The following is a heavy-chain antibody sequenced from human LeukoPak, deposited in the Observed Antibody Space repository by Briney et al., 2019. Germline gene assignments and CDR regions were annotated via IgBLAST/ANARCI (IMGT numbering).Heavy chain of an antibody. J-gene: IGHJ4*02. CDR1: GFTVSSNY. CDR3: AKDSSSFRYCSSTSCSNSPDY. Sequence: GGSLRLSCAASGFTVSSNYMSWVRQAPGKGLEWVANMNHDGSEKYYIDSVKGRFTISRDNAKNSLYLQMNSLRAEDTAVYYCAKDSSSFRYCSSTSCSNSPDYWGQGTLVTVSS. V-gene: IGHV3-7*01. CDR2: MNHDGSEK. D-gene: IGHD2-2*01.